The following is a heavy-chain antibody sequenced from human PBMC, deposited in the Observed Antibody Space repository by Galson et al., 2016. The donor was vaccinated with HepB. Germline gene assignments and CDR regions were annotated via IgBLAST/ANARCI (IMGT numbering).Heavy chain of an antibody. Sequence: QSGAEVKEAGDSLRISCETFGYSFTSLWISWVRQMPGKGLEWMGRIDPSDSYTNYSPSFQGHVTFSADKSLSTVYLHWSSLKASDTAMYYCARVGSDILTGSDNWFDPWGQGTLVTVSS. V-gene: IGHV5-10-1*01. CDR2: IDPSDSYT. D-gene: IGHD3-9*01. CDR3: ARVGSDILTGSDNWFDP. J-gene: IGHJ5*02. CDR1: GYSFTSLW.